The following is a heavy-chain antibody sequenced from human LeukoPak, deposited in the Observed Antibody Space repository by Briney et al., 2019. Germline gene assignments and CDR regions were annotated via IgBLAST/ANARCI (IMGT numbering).Heavy chain of an antibody. CDR1: GFLFSAYS. V-gene: IGHV3-21*01. CDR3: ARDFSTWQVEAFDI. CDR2: ISDTSSYR. D-gene: IGHD6-19*01. Sequence: PGGSLRLSCAASGFLFSAYSMNWVRQAPGKGLEWLSSISDTSSYRYYSDSVKGRFTISRDNAKNSLYLQMHSLRAEDTALYYCARDFSTWQVEAFDIWGQGTMVIVSS. J-gene: IGHJ3*02.